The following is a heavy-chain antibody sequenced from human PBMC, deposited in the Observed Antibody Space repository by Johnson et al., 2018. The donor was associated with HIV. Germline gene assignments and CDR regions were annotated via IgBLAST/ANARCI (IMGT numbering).Heavy chain of an antibody. CDR3: ASGEDYGGNYGAFDI. J-gene: IGHJ3*02. CDR1: GFTFSSYW. D-gene: IGHD4-23*01. V-gene: IGHV3-74*02. Sequence: VQLVESGGGLVQPGGSLILSCAASGFTFSSYWMHWVRQAPGKGLVWVSRISSDGSSTYYADSVKGRFTISRDNAKTTMFVQMNSLSAEDTAVYYCASGEDYGGNYGAFDIWGQGTMVTVSS. CDR2: ISSDGSST.